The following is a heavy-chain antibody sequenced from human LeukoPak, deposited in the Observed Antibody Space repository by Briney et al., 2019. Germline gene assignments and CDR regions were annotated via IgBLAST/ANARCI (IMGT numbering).Heavy chain of an antibody. Sequence: ASETLSPTCTVSGGSISSYYWSWIRQPPGKGLEWIGYIYYSGSTNYNPSLKSQVTISVDTSKNQFSLKLSSVTAADTAVYYCARTFIVVVVADAFDIWGQGTMVTVSS. V-gene: IGHV4-59*08. CDR2: IYYSGST. J-gene: IGHJ3*02. CDR1: GGSISSYY. CDR3: ARTFIVVVVADAFDI. D-gene: IGHD2-15*01.